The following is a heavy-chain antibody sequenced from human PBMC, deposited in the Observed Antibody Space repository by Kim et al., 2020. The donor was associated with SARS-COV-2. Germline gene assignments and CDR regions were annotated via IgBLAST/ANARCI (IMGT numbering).Heavy chain of an antibody. D-gene: IGHD3-3*01. CDR3: ARGIRYYDFWSGYPRGYYFDY. CDR1: GFTFSSYE. CDR2: ISSSGSTI. J-gene: IGHJ4*02. Sequence: GGSLRLSCAASGFTFSSYEMNWVRQAPGKGLEWVSYISSSGSTIYYADSVKGRFTISRDNAKNSLYLQMNSLRAEYTAVYYCARGIRYYDFWSGYPRGYYFDYWGQGTLVTVSS. V-gene: IGHV3-48*03.